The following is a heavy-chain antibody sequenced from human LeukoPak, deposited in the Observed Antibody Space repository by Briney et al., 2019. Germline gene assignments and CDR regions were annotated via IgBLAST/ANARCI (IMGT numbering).Heavy chain of an antibody. Sequence: GGSLRLSCAASGFTFSSYSMNWVRQAPGKGLEWVSSISSSSSYIYYADSVKGRFTISRDNAKNSLYLQMNSLRAEDTAVYYCAKEGPLVAAAPFDYWGQGTLVTVSS. CDR1: GFTFSSYS. CDR3: AKEGPLVAAAPFDY. V-gene: IGHV3-21*01. CDR2: ISSSSSYI. J-gene: IGHJ4*02. D-gene: IGHD6-13*01.